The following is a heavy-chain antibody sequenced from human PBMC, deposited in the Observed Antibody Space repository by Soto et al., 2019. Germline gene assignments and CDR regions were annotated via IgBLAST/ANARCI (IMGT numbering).Heavy chain of an antibody. CDR3: AKDCTPQNYYYYGMDV. V-gene: IGHV3-43*01. Sequence: RRLSCAASGFTFDDYTMHWVRQAPGKGLEWVSLISWDGGSTYYADSVKGRFTISRDNSKNSLYLQMNSLRTEDTALYYCAKDCTPQNYYYYGMDVWGQGTTVTVSS. D-gene: IGHD2-15*01. J-gene: IGHJ6*02. CDR1: GFTFDDYT. CDR2: ISWDGGST.